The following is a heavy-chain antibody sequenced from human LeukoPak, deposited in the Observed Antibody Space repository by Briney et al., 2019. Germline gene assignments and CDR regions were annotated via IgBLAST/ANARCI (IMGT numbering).Heavy chain of an antibody. Sequence: GGSLRLSCAASGLSVSDAWMSWVRQAPGKGLEWVGRIKSKTAGGTTDYVASVKGRFTIPRDDSKNTLYLQMNGLSTEDTAVYYCTGPPDWGQGTLVTVSS. J-gene: IGHJ4*02. CDR1: GLSVSDAW. CDR3: TGPPD. V-gene: IGHV3-15*01. CDR2: IKSKTAGGTT.